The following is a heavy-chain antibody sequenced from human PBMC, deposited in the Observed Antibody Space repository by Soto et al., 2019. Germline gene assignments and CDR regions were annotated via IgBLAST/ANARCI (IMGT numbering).Heavy chain of an antibody. CDR2: IIPNLGIA. CDR3: ASLMSSGYYYGMDV. J-gene: IGHJ6*02. CDR1: GGTFSSYT. D-gene: IGHD3-10*01. Sequence: QVQLVHSGAEVKKPGSSVKVSCKASGGTFSSYTISWVRQAPGPGHEWMGRIIPNLGIANYAQKFQGRVTITADKSTSTAYMERSSLRSEDTAVYYCASLMSSGYYYGMDVWGQGTTVTVSS. V-gene: IGHV1-69*02.